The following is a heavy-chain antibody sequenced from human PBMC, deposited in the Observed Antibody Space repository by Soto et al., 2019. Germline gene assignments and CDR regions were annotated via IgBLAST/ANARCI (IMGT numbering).Heavy chain of an antibody. V-gene: IGHV1-18*01. CDR3: ARVPYYDFWSGYDNPFDY. CDR2: ISAYNGNT. Sequence: ASVKVSCKASGYTFTSYGISWVRQAPGQGLEWMGWISAYNGNTNYAQKLQGRVTMTTDTSTSTAYMELRSLRSEDTAVYYCARVPYYDFWSGYDNPFDYWGQGTLVTVSS. CDR1: GYTFTSYG. J-gene: IGHJ4*02. D-gene: IGHD3-3*01.